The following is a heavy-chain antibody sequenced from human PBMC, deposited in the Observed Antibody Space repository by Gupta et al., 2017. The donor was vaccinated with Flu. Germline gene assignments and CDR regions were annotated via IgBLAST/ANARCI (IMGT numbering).Heavy chain of an antibody. V-gene: IGHV3-30*18. Sequence: WVAVISYDGSNKYYADAVKGRFTISRDNSKNTLYRQMNSLRAEDTAVYYFAKDRQGDRTRYPDYGGQVTLVTVYS. D-gene: IGHD2-2*01. CDR2: ISYDGSNK. CDR3: AKDRQGDRTRYPDY. J-gene: IGHJ4*02.